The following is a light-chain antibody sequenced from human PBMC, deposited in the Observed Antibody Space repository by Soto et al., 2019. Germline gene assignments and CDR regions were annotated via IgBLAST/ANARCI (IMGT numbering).Light chain of an antibody. Sequence: QSVLTQPPSVSGAPGQRVTISCTGSSSNIGAGYDVHWYQQLPGTAPKLLIYGNSNRPSGVPDRFSGSKSGTSASLAIAVLQAEEDADYYCQSYDSSLSDSVFGGGTKLTVL. CDR3: QSYDSSLSDSV. CDR1: SSNIGAGYD. J-gene: IGLJ3*02. V-gene: IGLV1-40*01. CDR2: GNS.